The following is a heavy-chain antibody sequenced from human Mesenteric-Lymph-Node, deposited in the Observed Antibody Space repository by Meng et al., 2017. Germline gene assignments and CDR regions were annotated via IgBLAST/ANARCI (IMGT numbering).Heavy chain of an antibody. CDR3: ARGRRGIAVAGTRFDP. CDR2: INHSGST. Sequence: SETLSLTCAVYGGSFSGYYWSWIRQPPGKGLEWIGEINHSGSTNYNPSLKSRVTISVDTSKNQFSLKLSSVTAADTAVYYCARGRRGIAVAGTRFDPWGQGTRVTGSS. J-gene: IGHJ5*02. CDR1: GGSFSGYY. D-gene: IGHD6-19*01. V-gene: IGHV4-34*01.